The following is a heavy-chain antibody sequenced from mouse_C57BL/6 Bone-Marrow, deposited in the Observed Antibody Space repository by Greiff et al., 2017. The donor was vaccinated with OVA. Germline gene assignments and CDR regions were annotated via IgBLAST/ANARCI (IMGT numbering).Heavy chain of an antibody. CDR3: AKGNTGDY. Sequence: EVMLVESGGGLVKPGGSLKLSCAASGFTFSDYGMHWVRQAPEKGLEWVAYISSASSTIYYADTVKGRFTISRDNAKNTLFLQMTSLRSADTGMYYRAKGNTGDYWGQGTTLTVSS. CDR2: ISSASSTI. J-gene: IGHJ2*01. D-gene: IGHD1-1*01. V-gene: IGHV5-17*01. CDR1: GFTFSDYG.